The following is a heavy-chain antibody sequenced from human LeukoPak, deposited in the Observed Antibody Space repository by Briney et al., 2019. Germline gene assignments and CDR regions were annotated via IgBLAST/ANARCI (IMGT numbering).Heavy chain of an antibody. V-gene: IGHV5-51*01. CDR1: GYSFTSYW. Sequence: GESLKISCKGSGYSFTSYWIGWVRQMPGKGLGWMGIIYPGDSDTRYSPSFQGQVTISADKSNSTAYLQWSSLKASDTAMYYCARQYDSSGMDAFDIWGQGTMVTVSS. CDR2: IYPGDSDT. J-gene: IGHJ3*02. D-gene: IGHD3-22*01. CDR3: ARQYDSSGMDAFDI.